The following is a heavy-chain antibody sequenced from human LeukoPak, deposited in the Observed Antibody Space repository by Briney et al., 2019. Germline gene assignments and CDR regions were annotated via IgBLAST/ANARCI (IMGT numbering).Heavy chain of an antibody. CDR1: GGSVSPYF. Sequence: SETLSLTCTVSGGSVSPYFWSWIRQSPGKGLECIGYIYASGRTKYNPSLESRVSISIDTSKNHFSLTLRSVTAADTAVYYCARLLRWSEDGFDVWGQGTVVAISS. V-gene: IGHV4-4*09. J-gene: IGHJ3*01. CDR2: IYASGRT. CDR3: ARLLRWSEDGFDV. D-gene: IGHD2-15*01.